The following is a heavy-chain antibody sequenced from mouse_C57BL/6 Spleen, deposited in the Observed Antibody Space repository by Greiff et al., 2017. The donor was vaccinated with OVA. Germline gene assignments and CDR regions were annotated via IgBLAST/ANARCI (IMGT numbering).Heavy chain of an antibody. D-gene: IGHD1-1*01. CDR1: GYTFTSYW. V-gene: IGHV1-50*01. CDR3: ARVYYGSSWYVDV. J-gene: IGHJ1*03. CDR2: IDPSDSYT. Sequence: QVQLKESGAELVKPGASVKLSCKASGYTFTSYWMQWVKQRPGQGLEWIGEIDPSDSYTNYNQKFKGKATLTVDTSSSTAYMQLSSLTSEDSAVYYCARVYYGSSWYVDVWGKGTTVTVSS.